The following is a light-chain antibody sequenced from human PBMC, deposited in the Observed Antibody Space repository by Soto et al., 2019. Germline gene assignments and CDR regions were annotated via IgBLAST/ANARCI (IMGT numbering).Light chain of an antibody. CDR2: DAS. Sequence: EIVLTQSPGTLSLSPGERATLSCRASQSVSSNYLAWYQQKPGQAPRLLIYDASSRATGIPDRFSGGGSGTDFTLTISRLEPEDFAVYYCQQRSDSITFGQGTRLEIK. CDR3: QQRSDSIT. V-gene: IGKV3D-20*02. J-gene: IGKJ5*01. CDR1: QSVSSNY.